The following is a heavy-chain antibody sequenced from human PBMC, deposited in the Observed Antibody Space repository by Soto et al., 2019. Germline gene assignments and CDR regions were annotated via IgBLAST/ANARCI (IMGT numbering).Heavy chain of an antibody. J-gene: IGHJ4*02. CDR1: GYTFTSYG. Sequence: ASVKVSCKASGYTFTSYGISWVRQAPGQGLEWMGWISAYNGNTNYTQKLQGRVTMTTDTSTSTAYMELRSLRSDDTAVYYCARDQTMIVVGVETELLFDDGSKLDYWGQGTLVTVSS. CDR2: ISAYNGNT. CDR3: ARDQTMIVVGVETELLFDDGSKLDY. V-gene: IGHV1-18*01. D-gene: IGHD3-22*01.